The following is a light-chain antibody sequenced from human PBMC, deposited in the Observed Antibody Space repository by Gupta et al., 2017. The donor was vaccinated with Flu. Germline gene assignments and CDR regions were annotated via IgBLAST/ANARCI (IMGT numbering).Light chain of an antibody. J-gene: IGLJ1*01. CDR1: SSDVGGYNF. CDR2: EVT. CDR3: HSEAGNISRYV. Sequence: SALTQPQSASGRPGQSGPISCTVTSSDVGGYNFVSWYQQHPEKAPKLMIFEVTRRPSGVPARFSGSKSGNTASLTITGLQPEDEADYYCHSEAGNISRYVFGAGTKVTFL. V-gene: IGLV2-8*01.